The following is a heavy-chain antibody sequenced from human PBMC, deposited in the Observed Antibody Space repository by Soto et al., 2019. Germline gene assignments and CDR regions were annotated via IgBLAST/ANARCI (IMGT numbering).Heavy chain of an antibody. CDR1: GFTFSSYA. Sequence: QVRLVESGGGVVQPGRSLRLSCAASGFTFSSYAMHWVRQAPGKGLEWVAVISYDGSNKYYADSVKGRFTISRDNSKNTLYLQMNSLRAEDTAVYYCARERYGDYDYWGQGTLVTVSS. CDR2: ISYDGSNK. V-gene: IGHV3-30-3*01. J-gene: IGHJ4*02. D-gene: IGHD4-17*01. CDR3: ARERYGDYDY.